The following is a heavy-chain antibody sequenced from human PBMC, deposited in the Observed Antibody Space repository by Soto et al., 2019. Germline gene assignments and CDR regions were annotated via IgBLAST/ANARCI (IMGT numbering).Heavy chain of an antibody. CDR3: ARIPRVHDYYYYYGMDV. D-gene: IGHD2-2*02. CDR1: GYTFTGYY. Sequence: RASVKVSCKASGYTFTGYYMHWVRQAPGQGLEWMGWINPNSGGTNYAQKFQGRVTMTRDTSISTAYMELSRLRSDDTAVYYCARIPRVHDYYYYYGMDVWGQGTTVTVSS. V-gene: IGHV1-2*02. CDR2: INPNSGGT. J-gene: IGHJ6*02.